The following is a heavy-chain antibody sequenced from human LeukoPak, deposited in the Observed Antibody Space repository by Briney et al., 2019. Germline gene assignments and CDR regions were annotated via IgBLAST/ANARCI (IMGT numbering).Heavy chain of an antibody. Sequence: PGRSLRLSCAASGFNFGDYAMHGVRQAPGKGLEWVSGISWNSGSISYADSVKGRFTISRDNARNSLFLQMNSLRPEDTAFYYCAKDKDAYYDSLDSWGQGTLVTVSS. CDR1: GFNFGDYA. J-gene: IGHJ4*02. CDR2: ISWNSGSI. D-gene: IGHD3-22*01. V-gene: IGHV3-9*01. CDR3: AKDKDAYYDSLDS.